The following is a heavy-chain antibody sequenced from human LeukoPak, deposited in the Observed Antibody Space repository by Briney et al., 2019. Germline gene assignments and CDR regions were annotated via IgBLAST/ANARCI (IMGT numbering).Heavy chain of an antibody. V-gene: IGHV3-7*04. CDR2: IKQDGSEK. D-gene: IGHD4-23*01. CDR3: ARGRTVKPGNPPPNWFDP. Sequence: GGSLRLSCAASGFTFSSYSMNWVRQAPGKGLEWVANIKQDGSEKYYVDSVKGRFTISRDNSKNSLYLQMNSLRAEDTAVYYCARGRTVKPGNPPPNWFDPWGQGTLVTVSS. J-gene: IGHJ5*02. CDR1: GFTFSSYS.